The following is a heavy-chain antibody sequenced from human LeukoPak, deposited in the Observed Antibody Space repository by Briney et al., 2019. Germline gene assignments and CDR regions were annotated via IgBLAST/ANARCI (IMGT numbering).Heavy chain of an antibody. J-gene: IGHJ3*02. D-gene: IGHD6-19*01. V-gene: IGHV1-24*01. CDR3: ATAAYSSGWYVAFDI. CDR2: FDPEDGET. Sequence: ASVKVSCKVSGYTLTELSMRWVRQAPGKGLEWMGGFDPEDGETIYAQKFQGRVTMTEDTSTDTAYMELSSLRSEDTAVYYCATAAYSSGWYVAFDIWGQGTMVTVSS. CDR1: GYTLTELS.